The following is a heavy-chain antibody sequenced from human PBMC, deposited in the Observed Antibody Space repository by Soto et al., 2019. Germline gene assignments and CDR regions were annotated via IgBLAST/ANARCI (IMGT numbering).Heavy chain of an antibody. J-gene: IGHJ6*02. CDR1: GYTLTIDG. Sequence: QVQLVQSGAEVKNPGASVKVSWKASGYTLTIDGIGWARQAPGQGLEWMGWINTYNGNTNYAQNVQGRVTLTTDTSTSTAYMELRSLRSNDTAIYYCAMVDVYVTPSPQDVWGQGTTVIVSS. D-gene: IGHD3-16*01. V-gene: IGHV1-18*01. CDR3: AMVDVYVTPSPQDV. CDR2: INTYNGNT.